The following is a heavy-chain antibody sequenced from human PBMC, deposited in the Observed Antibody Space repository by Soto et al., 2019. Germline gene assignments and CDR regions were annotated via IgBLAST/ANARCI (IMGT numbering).Heavy chain of an antibody. D-gene: IGHD6-6*01. CDR2: INHSGST. CDR3: ARGLRVAARLGTYYYGMDV. CDR1: GGSFSGYY. J-gene: IGHJ6*02. V-gene: IGHV4-34*01. Sequence: SETLSLTCAVYGGSFSGYYWSWIRQPPGKGLEWIGEINHSGSTNYNPSLKSRVTISVDTSKNQFSLKLSSVTAADTAVYYCARGLRVAARLGTYYYGMDVWGQGTTVTVSS.